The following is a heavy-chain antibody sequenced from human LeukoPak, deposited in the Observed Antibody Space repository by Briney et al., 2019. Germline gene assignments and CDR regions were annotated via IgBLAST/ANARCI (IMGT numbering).Heavy chain of an antibody. CDR3: TTDRLAVAGNRYYFDY. D-gene: IGHD6-19*01. CDR2: IKSKTDGGTT. V-gene: IGHV3-15*01. Sequence: GGSLRLSCAASAFTFSNAWMSWVRQAPGKGLEWDGRIKSKTDGGTTDYAAPVKGRFTISRDDSKNTLYLQMNSLKTEDTAVYYCTTDRLAVAGNRYYFDYWGQGTLVTVSS. J-gene: IGHJ4*02. CDR1: AFTFSNAW.